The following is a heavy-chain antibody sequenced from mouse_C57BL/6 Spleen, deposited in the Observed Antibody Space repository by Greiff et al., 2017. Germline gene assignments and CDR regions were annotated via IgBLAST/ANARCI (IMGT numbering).Heavy chain of an antibody. CDR1: GYTFTSYW. CDR3: ARPSGKRYFDY. J-gene: IGHJ2*01. V-gene: IGHV1-69*01. Sequence: VQLQQPGAELVMPGASVKLSCKASGYTFTSYWMHWVQQRPGQGLEWIGEIDPSDSYTNYNQKFKGKSTLTVDKSSSTAYIQLSSLTSEDSAVYYCARPSGKRYFDYWGQGTTLTVSS. D-gene: IGHD4-1*02. CDR2: IDPSDSYT.